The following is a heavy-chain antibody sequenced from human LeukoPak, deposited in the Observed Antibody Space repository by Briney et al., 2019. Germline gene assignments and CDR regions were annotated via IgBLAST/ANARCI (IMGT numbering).Heavy chain of an antibody. CDR2: IYSGGST. Sequence: GGSLRLSCAASGFTVSSNYMSWVRQAPGKGLEWVSVIYSGGSTYYADSVKGRFTISRDNSKNTLYLQMNSLRAEDTAVYYCARDLGGSYSGWDKSYYYYYMDVRGKGTTVTVSS. J-gene: IGHJ6*03. CDR1: GFTVSSNY. D-gene: IGHD1-26*01. V-gene: IGHV3-53*01. CDR3: ARDLGGSYSGWDKSYYYYYMDV.